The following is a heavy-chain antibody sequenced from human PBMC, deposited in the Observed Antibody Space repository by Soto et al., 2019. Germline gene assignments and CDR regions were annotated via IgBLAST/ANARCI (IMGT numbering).Heavy chain of an antibody. D-gene: IGHD3-22*01. CDR1: GFTFSSYA. V-gene: IGHV3-64*01. Sequence: EVQLVESGGGLVQPGGSLRLSCAASGFTFSSYAMHWVRQAPGKGLEYVSAISSYGGSTYYANSVKGRFTISRDNSKNTLNLQMGSLRAEGMAGYYCARDPDSSGYYYFDYWGQGTLVTVSS. CDR2: ISSYGGST. J-gene: IGHJ4*02. CDR3: ARDPDSSGYYYFDY.